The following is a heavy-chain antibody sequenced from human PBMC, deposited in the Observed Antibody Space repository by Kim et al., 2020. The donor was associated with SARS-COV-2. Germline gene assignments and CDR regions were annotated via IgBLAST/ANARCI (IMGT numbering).Heavy chain of an antibody. CDR3: ARDRGTSYQNMDV. V-gene: IGHV3-21*01. Sequence: YADSGKGRCTNSRDNAKNSLYLQRTSLRAEDTAVYYCARDRGTSYQNMDVWGQGTTVTVSS. J-gene: IGHJ6*02. D-gene: IGHD2-2*01.